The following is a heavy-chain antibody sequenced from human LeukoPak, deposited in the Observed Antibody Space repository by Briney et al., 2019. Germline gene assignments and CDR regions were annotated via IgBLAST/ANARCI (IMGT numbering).Heavy chain of an antibody. CDR1: GFTFSSYA. D-gene: IGHD1-26*01. V-gene: IGHV3-30-3*01. J-gene: IGHJ4*02. CDR3: AKGDSKYSGRGDY. Sequence: GGSLRLSCAASGFTFSSYAMHWVRQAPGKGLEWVAVISYDGSNKYYADSVEGRFTISRDNSKNTLYLQMNSLRAEDTAVYYCAKGDSKYSGRGDYWGQGTLVTVSS. CDR2: ISYDGSNK.